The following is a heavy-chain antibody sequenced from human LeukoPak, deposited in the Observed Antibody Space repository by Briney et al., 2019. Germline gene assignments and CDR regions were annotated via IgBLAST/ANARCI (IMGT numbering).Heavy chain of an antibody. J-gene: IGHJ4*02. CDR1: GFIFSNYG. D-gene: IGHD3-22*01. CDR2: IRSDGSEK. Sequence: GGSLRLSCAVSGFIFSNYGMHWVRQAPGKGLEWVAFIRSDGSEKNYAGSVKGRLTISRDNSKNTLYVQMNSLRADDTAVYYCAKHDSSSVYWGQGTLVTVSS. CDR3: AKHDSSSVY. V-gene: IGHV3-30*02.